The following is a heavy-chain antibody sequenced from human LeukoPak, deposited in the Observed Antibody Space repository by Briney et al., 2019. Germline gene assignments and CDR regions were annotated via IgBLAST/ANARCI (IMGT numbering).Heavy chain of an antibody. Sequence: TGGSLRLSCAASGFTFSSYWMSWVRQAPGKGLEWVANIKQDGSEKYYVDSVKGRFTTSRDNAKNSLYLQMNCLRAEDTAVYYCARDGYGSSFHFDYWGQGTLVTVSS. D-gene: IGHD6-6*01. CDR3: ARDGYGSSFHFDY. CDR1: GFTFSSYW. J-gene: IGHJ4*02. CDR2: IKQDGSEK. V-gene: IGHV3-7*01.